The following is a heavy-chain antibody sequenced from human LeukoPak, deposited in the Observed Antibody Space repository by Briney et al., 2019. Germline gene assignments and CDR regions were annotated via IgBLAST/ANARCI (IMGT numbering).Heavy chain of an antibody. J-gene: IGHJ3*02. Sequence: ASVKVSCKASGYTFTGYYMHWVRQAPGQVLEWMGWINPNSGGTNYAQKFQGRVTMTRDTSISTAYMELSRLRSDDTAVYYCARRAAAGTPDGFDIWGQGTMVTVSS. V-gene: IGHV1-2*02. CDR3: ARRAAAGTPDGFDI. D-gene: IGHD6-13*01. CDR2: INPNSGGT. CDR1: GYTFTGYY.